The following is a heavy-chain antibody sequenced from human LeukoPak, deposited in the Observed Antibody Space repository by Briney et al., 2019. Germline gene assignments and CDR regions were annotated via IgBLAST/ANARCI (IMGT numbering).Heavy chain of an antibody. CDR3: AKAHGSGSYYNY. D-gene: IGHD3-10*01. V-gene: IGHV3-9*01. Sequence: PLRLSFAASGFTFDDYAMHWVRQAPGKGLEWVSGISWNSGSICYADSVKGRFTISRDNAKNSLYLQMNSQSAEDTALYYCAKAHGSGSYYNYWGQGTLVTVSS. CDR2: ISWNSGSI. CDR1: GFTFDDYA. J-gene: IGHJ4*02.